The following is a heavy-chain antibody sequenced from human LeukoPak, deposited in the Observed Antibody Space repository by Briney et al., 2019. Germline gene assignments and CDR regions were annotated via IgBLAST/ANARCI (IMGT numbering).Heavy chain of an antibody. V-gene: IGHV3-7*01. D-gene: IGHD3-3*01. CDR3: ARVMRYYDFWSGYYPRHFDY. CDR1: GFTFSSYW. CDR2: IKQDGSEK. J-gene: IGHJ4*02. Sequence: GGSLRLSCAASGFTFSSYWMSWVRQAPGKGLEWVANIKQDGSEKYYVDSVKGRFTISRDNAKNSLYLQMNGLRAEDTAVYYCARVMRYYDFWSGYYPRHFDYWGQGTLVTVSS.